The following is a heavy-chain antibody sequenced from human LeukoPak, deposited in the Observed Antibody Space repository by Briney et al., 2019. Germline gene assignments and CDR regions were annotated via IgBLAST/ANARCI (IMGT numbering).Heavy chain of an antibody. CDR1: RFTFRNYG. CDR2: ISYDGSNK. CDR3: AKDQGSYCSSTSCYSYFDY. V-gene: IGHV3-30*18. Sequence: GGSLRLSCAASRFTFRNYGMHWVRQAPGKGLEWVAVISYDGSNKYHADSVKGRFTISRDNSKNTLYLQMNSLRAEDTAVYYCAKDQGSYCSSTSCYSYFDYWGQGTLVTVSS. D-gene: IGHD2-2*02. J-gene: IGHJ4*02.